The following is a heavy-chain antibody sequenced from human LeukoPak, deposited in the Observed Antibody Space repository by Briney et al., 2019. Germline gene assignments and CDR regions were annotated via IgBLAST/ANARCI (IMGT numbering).Heavy chain of an antibody. CDR3: ARDPAATGFTAEDY. CDR2: INPNSGGT. Sequence: GASVKVSCTASGYTFTGYYMHWVRQAPGQGLEWMGWINPNSGGTNYAQKFQGRVAMTRDTSISTVYMELSRLKSDDTAVYYCARDPAATGFTAEDYWGQGTLVTVSS. V-gene: IGHV1-2*02. J-gene: IGHJ4*02. CDR1: GYTFTGYY. D-gene: IGHD6-13*01.